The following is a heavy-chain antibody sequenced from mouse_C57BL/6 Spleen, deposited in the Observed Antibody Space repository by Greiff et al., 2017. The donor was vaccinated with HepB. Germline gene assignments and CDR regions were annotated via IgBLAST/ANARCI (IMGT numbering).Heavy chain of an antibody. Sequence: EVQVVESGAELVRPGASVKLSCTASGFNIKDDYMHWVKQRPEQGLEWIGWIDPENGDTEYASKFQGKATITADTSSNTAYLQLSSLTSEDTAVYYCTLTTVVARYFDVWGTGTTVTVSS. V-gene: IGHV14-4*01. CDR3: TLTTVVARYFDV. D-gene: IGHD1-1*01. J-gene: IGHJ1*03. CDR2: IDPENGDT. CDR1: GFNIKDDY.